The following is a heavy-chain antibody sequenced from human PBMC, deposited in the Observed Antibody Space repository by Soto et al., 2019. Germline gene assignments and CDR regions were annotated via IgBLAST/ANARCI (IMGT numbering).Heavy chain of an antibody. CDR2: IDPSDSYT. J-gene: IGHJ4*02. V-gene: IGHV5-10-1*01. CDR3: ARLGSGTYYMVF. CDR1: GFTFTSYW. D-gene: IGHD3-10*01. Sequence: GESLKISCKGSGFTFTSYWISWVRQMPGKGLEWMGRIDPSDSYTNYSPSFQGHVTISADKSISTAYLQWSSLKASDTAMYYCARLGSGTYYMVFWGQGTLVTVSS.